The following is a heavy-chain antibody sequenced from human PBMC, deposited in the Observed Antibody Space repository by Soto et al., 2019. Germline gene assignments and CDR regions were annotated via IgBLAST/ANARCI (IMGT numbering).Heavy chain of an antibody. Sequence: PGGSLRLSCAASGFTFSSYGMHWVRQAPGKGLEWVAVISYDGSNKYYADSVKGRFTISRDNSKNTLYLQMNSLRAEDTAVYYCAKDLDEDTAIFDYWGQGTLVTVSS. CDR3: AKDLDEDTAIFDY. CDR1: GFTFSSYG. J-gene: IGHJ4*02. CDR2: ISYDGSNK. D-gene: IGHD5-18*01. V-gene: IGHV3-30*18.